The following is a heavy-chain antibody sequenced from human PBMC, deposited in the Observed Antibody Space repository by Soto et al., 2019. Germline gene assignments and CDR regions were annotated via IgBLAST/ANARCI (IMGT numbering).Heavy chain of an antibody. D-gene: IGHD3-22*01. CDR3: ASSFPGDYYDSSGPNWFDP. CDR2: ISSSGSTI. Sequence: GSLRLSCAASGFTFSDYYMSWIRQAPGKGLEWVSYISSSGSTIYYADSVKGRFTISRDNAKNSLYLQMNSLRAEDTAVYYCASSFPGDYYDSSGPNWFDPWGQGTLVTVSS. V-gene: IGHV3-11*01. CDR1: GFTFSDYY. J-gene: IGHJ5*02.